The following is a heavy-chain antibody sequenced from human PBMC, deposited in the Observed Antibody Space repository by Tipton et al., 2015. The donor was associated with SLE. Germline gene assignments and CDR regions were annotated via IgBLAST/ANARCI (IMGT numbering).Heavy chain of an antibody. Sequence: QVQLVQSGAEVKKPGASVKVSRKASGYTFTSYEINWVRQATGQGLEWMGWMNPNSGNTYYAQKFQGRVTMTRNTSISTAYMELSSLRSEDTAVYYCARTSSLEWLFDYWGQGTLVTVSS. J-gene: IGHJ4*02. CDR3: ARTSSLEWLFDY. D-gene: IGHD3-3*01. CDR1: GYTFTSYE. V-gene: IGHV1-8*01. CDR2: MNPNSGNT.